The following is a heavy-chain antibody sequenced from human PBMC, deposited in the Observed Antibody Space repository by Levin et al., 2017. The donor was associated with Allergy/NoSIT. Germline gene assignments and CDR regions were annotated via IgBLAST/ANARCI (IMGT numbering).Heavy chain of an antibody. CDR3: ARLRWGGGLFDY. D-gene: IGHD3-16*01. J-gene: IGHJ4*02. CDR2: IYSGGST. Sequence: SCAASGFTVSSNYMSWVRQAPGKGLEWVSVIYSGGSTYYADSVKGRFTISRDNSKNTLYLQMNSLRAEDTAVYYCARLRWGGGLFDYWGQGTLVTVSS. V-gene: IGHV3-53*01. CDR1: GFTVSSNY.